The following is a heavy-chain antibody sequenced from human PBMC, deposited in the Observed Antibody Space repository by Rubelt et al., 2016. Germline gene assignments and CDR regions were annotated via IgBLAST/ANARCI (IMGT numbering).Heavy chain of an antibody. Sequence: GKGLEWVSYISSSGSTIYYADSVKGRFTISRDNAKNSLYLQMNSLKTEDTAVYYCALIPLDYGDLYYYGMDVWGQGTTVTVSS. CDR3: ALIPLDYGDLYYYGMDV. J-gene: IGHJ6*02. D-gene: IGHD4-17*01. V-gene: IGHV3-11*01. CDR2: ISSSGSTI.